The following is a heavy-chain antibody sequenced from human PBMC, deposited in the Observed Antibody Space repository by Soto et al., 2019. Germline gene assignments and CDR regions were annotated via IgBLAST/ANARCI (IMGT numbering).Heavy chain of an antibody. V-gene: IGHV4-34*01. CDR3: ARGKGIAAAGTRPYYYGMDV. CDR1: GGSFSGYY. D-gene: IGHD6-13*01. Sequence: SETLSLTCAVYGGSFSGYYWSWIRQPPGKGLEWIGEINHSGSTNYNPSLKSRVTISVDTSKNQFSLKLSSVTAADTAVYYCARGKGIAAAGTRPYYYGMDVWGQGTTVTVS. CDR2: INHSGST. J-gene: IGHJ6*02.